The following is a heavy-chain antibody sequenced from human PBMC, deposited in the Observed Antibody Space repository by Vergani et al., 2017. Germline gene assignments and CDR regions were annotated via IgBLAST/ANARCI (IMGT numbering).Heavy chain of an antibody. Sequence: QVQLVQSGAEVKKPGASVKVSCKASGYTFTGYYMHWVRQAPGQGLEWMGWINPNSGGTNYAQKFQGRVTMTRDTSISTAYMELSRLRSDDTAVYYCARAMGGWFGELLSAGDYWGQGTLVTVSS. D-gene: IGHD3-10*01. CDR2: INPNSGGT. J-gene: IGHJ4*02. CDR3: ARAMGGWFGELLSAGDY. CDR1: GYTFTGYY. V-gene: IGHV1-2*02.